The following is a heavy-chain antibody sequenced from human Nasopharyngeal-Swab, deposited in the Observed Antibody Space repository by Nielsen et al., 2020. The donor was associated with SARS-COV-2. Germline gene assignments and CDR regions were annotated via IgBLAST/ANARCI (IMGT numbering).Heavy chain of an antibody. D-gene: IGHD3-22*01. CDR2: IIPILGIA. CDR3: AREPPHYYDSSGLASNWFDP. CDR1: GGTSSSYA. J-gene: IGHJ5*02. V-gene: IGHV1-69*04. Sequence: SVKVSCKASGGTSSSYAISWVRQAPGQGLEWMGRIIPILGIANYAQKFQGRVTITADKSTSTAYMELSSLRSEDTAVYYCAREPPHYYDSSGLASNWFDPWGQGTLVTVSS.